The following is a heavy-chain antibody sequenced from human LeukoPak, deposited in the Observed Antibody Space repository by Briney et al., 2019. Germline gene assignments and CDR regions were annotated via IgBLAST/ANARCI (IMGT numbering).Heavy chain of an antibody. Sequence: GGSLRLSCAASGFTFSNAWMSWVRQAPGKGLEWVALISYDGSNKYYADSVKGRFTISRDNSKNTLYLQMNSLRAEDTAVYYCAKDAAAGYAFDIWGQGTMVTVSS. CDR1: GFTFSNAW. V-gene: IGHV3-30*18. D-gene: IGHD6-13*01. CDR3: AKDAAAGYAFDI. J-gene: IGHJ3*02. CDR2: ISYDGSNK.